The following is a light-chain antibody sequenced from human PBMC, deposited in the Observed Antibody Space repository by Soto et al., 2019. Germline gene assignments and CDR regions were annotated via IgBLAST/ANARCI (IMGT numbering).Light chain of an antibody. CDR2: DAS. V-gene: IGKV3-11*01. CDR1: QSVSSN. CDR3: QQRSNWPMYT. Sequence: EIVMTQSPATLSVSPCERATLSCSASQSVSSNLAWYQQKPGQAPRLLIYDASNRATGIPARFSGSGSGTDFTLTISSLEPEDFAVYYCQQRSNWPMYTFGQGTKVDIK. J-gene: IGKJ2*01.